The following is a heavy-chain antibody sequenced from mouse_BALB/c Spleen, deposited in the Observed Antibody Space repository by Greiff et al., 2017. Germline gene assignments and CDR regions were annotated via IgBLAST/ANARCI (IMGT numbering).Heavy chain of an antibody. CDR2: ISSGSSTI. V-gene: IGHV5-17*02. CDR1: GFTFSSFG. J-gene: IGHJ1*01. D-gene: IGHD2-1*01. CDR3: ARWGNYGYFDV. Sequence: DVKLVESGGGLVQPGGSRKLSCAASGFTFSSFGMHWVRQAPEKGLEWVAYISSGSSTIYYADTVKGRFTISRDNPKNTLFLQMTSLRSEDTAMYYCARWGNYGYFDVWGAGTTVTVSS.